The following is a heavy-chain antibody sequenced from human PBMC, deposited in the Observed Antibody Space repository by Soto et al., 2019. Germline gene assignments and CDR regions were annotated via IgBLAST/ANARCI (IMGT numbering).Heavy chain of an antibody. CDR1: GYSFTSYA. J-gene: IGHJ6*02. D-gene: IGHD2-2*01. CDR2: INAGNGNT. CDR3: ARGVENIVVVLDVFGYYGMDV. Sequence: ASVNVSCKASGYSFTSYAISWVRQAPVQRLEWMGWINAGNGNTKYSQKLQGRVTFTGDTSASTAHMELSSLRSEDTAVYFCARGVENIVVVLDVFGYYGMDVWG. V-gene: IGHV1-3*01.